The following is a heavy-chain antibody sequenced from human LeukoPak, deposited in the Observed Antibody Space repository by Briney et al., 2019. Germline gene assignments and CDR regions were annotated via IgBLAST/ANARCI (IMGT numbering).Heavy chain of an antibody. V-gene: IGHV4-39*07. D-gene: IGHD6-13*01. CDR3: ARDYVAAANFDY. CDR1: GGSISSSSYY. Sequence: SETLSLTCTVSGGSISSSSYYWGWIRQPPGKGLEWIGSIYYSGSIYYNPSLKSRVTISVDTSKNQFSLKLCSVTAADTAVYYCARDYVAAANFDYWGQGTLVTVSS. J-gene: IGHJ4*02. CDR2: IYYSGSI.